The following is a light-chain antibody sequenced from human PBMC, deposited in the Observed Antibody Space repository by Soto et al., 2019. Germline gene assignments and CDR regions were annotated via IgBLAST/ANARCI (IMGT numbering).Light chain of an antibody. CDR1: QSVSKY. CDR2: DAS. V-gene: IGKV3-11*01. J-gene: IGKJ4*01. Sequence: EIVLTQSPVTLSLSPGERATLSCRASQSVSKYLAWYQQTPGQAPRLLIHDASNRATGIPDRFSGSGSGTDFTLTISSLEPEDFAVYYCQQRSAWPLTFSGGTKLEIK. CDR3: QQRSAWPLT.